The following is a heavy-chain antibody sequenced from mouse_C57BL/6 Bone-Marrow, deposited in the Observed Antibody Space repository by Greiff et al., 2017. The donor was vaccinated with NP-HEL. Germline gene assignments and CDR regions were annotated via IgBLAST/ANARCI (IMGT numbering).Heavy chain of an antibody. J-gene: IGHJ3*01. V-gene: IGHV1-64*01. Sequence: QVQLQKHRAELVKPGASVKLSCKASGYTFTSYWMHWVKQRPGQGLEWIGMIHPNSGSTNYNEKFKSKATLTVDKSSSTAYMQLSSLTSEDSAVYYCARSYYSNPFAYWGQGTLVTVSA. CDR3: ARSYYSNPFAY. CDR1: GYTFTSYW. D-gene: IGHD2-5*01. CDR2: IHPNSGST.